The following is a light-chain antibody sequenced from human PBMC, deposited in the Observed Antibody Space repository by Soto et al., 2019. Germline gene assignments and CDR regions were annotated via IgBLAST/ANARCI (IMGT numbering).Light chain of an antibody. V-gene: IGKV3-15*01. J-gene: IGKJ5*01. CDR1: QDVTTS. Sequence: EISMTHVPAILSASPWGGATLSCGAAQDVTTSFAWYHLIRGQPPRLLIYDISTRATGVPARFSGSGSGTEFTLTISGLQSEDFALYFCQQYNNWPFSFGPGTRLEIK. CDR2: DIS. CDR3: QQYNNWPFS.